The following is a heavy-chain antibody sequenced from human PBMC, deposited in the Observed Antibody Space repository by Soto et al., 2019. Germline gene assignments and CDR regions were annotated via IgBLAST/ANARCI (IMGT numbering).Heavy chain of an antibody. V-gene: IGHV1-18*01. CDR2: ISAYNGNT. CDR3: ARRYCSGGSCWVGYYYYGMDV. J-gene: IGHJ6*02. D-gene: IGHD2-15*01. CDR1: GYTFTSYG. Sequence: ASVKVSCKASGYTFTSYGISWVRQAPGQGLEWMGWISAYNGNTNYAQKLQGRVTMTTDTSTSTAYMELRSLRSDDTAVYYCARRYCSGGSCWVGYYYYGMDVWGQGTTVTXSS.